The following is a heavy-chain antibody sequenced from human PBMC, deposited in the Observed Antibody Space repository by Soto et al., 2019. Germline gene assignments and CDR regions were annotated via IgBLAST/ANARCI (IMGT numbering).Heavy chain of an antibody. V-gene: IGHV3-23*01. J-gene: IGHJ3*02. Sequence: GGSLRLSCAVSGFICSSYDMSWVRQAPGKGLEWVSTILVGGSTHYEDSVKGRFTISRDTSKNTVYLQMNSLTAGDTAVYYCAKATATGGGAFEICGQGTMVTVSS. CDR1: GFICSSYD. CDR2: ILVGGST. CDR3: AKATATGGGAFEI. D-gene: IGHD2-8*02.